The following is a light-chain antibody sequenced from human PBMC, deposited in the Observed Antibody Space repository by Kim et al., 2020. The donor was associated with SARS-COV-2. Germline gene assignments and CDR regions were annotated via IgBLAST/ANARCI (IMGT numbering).Light chain of an antibody. J-gene: IGLJ2*01. V-gene: IGLV3-1*01. CDR2: QDS. Sequence: ESPDQTANGTCSGDKLGDKDASWYQQKPGQSPVLVIYQDSKRPSGIPERFSSSNSGNTATLTISGTQSMDEADYYCQAWDSSYVVFGGGTQLTVL. CDR3: QAWDSSYVV. CDR1: KLGDKD.